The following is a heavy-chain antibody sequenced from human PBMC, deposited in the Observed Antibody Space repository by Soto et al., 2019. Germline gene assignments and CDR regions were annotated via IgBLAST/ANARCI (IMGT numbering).Heavy chain of an antibody. V-gene: IGHV3-30*18. CDR1: GFTFSSYG. CDR3: AELVAADY. D-gene: IGHD5-12*01. CDR2: ISYDGSNK. Sequence: ESGGGVVQPGRSLRLSCAASGFTFSSYGMHWVRQAPGKGLEWVAVISYDGSNKYYADSVKGRFTISRDNSKNTLYLQMNSLRAEDTAVYYCAELVAADYWGQGTLVTVSS. J-gene: IGHJ4*02.